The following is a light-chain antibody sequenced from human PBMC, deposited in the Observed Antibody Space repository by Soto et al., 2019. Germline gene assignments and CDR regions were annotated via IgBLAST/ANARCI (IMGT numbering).Light chain of an antibody. J-gene: IGKJ1*01. CDR1: QSVLYNVNNKNH. CDR2: WAS. Sequence: DIVMTQSPDSLAVSLGERATINCKSSQSVLYNVNNKNHLGWYQQKPGQPPKLLIYWASTREFGVPDRFSGSGSGTEFTLPISSLQAEDESIYYCPQHYSNPWTFGQGTKVEIK. CDR3: PQHYSNPWT. V-gene: IGKV4-1*01.